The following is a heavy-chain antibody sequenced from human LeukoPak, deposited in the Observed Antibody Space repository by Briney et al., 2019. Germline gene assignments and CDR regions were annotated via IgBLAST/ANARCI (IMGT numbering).Heavy chain of an antibody. CDR1: GFTFSSYG. Sequence: GGSLRLSCAASGFTFSSYGMHWVRQAPGKGLEWVAFIRNDGIDKYHADSVKGRFTISRDNSKNTLYLQMNSLRAEDTAVYYCAKVPSISRWFDPWGQGTLDSVSS. J-gene: IGHJ5*02. D-gene: IGHD3-3*01. CDR3: AKVPSISRWFDP. CDR2: IRNDGIDK. V-gene: IGHV3-30*02.